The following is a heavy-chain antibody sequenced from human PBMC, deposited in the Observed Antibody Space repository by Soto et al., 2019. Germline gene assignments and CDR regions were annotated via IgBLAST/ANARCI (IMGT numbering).Heavy chain of an antibody. Sequence: PGGSLRLSCAASGFAFSDYHMAWIRQAPGKGLEWVSYINPGGTPMYYADSVKGRFTISRDNAKNSMYLLMNNLRAEDTAVYYCARVGQFDYWGQGTLVTVSS. J-gene: IGHJ4*02. V-gene: IGHV3-11*01. CDR1: GFAFSDYH. CDR3: ARVGQFDY. CDR2: INPGGTPM.